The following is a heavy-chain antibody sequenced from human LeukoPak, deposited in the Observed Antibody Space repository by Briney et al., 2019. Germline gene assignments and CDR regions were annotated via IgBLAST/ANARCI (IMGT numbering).Heavy chain of an antibody. Sequence: SETLSLTCTVSGGSLISHYWSWIRQTPGKGLEWIGYIYDFGSTDYNPSLKSRITMSVDTSKNQFSLKLNSVTAADTAIYYCAGAVGALLPWAFWGPGTLVTVSS. CDR1: GGSLISHY. V-gene: IGHV4-59*11. CDR3: AGAVGALLPWAF. D-gene: IGHD1-26*01. J-gene: IGHJ4*02. CDR2: IYDFGST.